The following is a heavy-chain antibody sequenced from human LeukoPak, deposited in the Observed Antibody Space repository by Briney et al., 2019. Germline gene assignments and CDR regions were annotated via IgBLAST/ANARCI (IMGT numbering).Heavy chain of an antibody. CDR2: IYSDGST. V-gene: IGHV3-66*02. CDR1: GFTVSNNY. D-gene: IGHD2-2*01. Sequence: GGSLKLSCAASGFTVSNNYMTWVRQAPGKGLEWVSVIYSDGSTYYADSVKGRFTISRDNSKNTLFLQLNSLRPDDTAVYYCANLPSSWGQGTLVTVSS. CDR3: ANLPSS. J-gene: IGHJ5*02.